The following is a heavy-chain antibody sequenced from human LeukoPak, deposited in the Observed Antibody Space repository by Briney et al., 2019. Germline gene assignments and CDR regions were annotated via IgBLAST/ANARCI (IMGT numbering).Heavy chain of an antibody. D-gene: IGHD3-3*01. Sequence: GASVKVSCKASGYTFTSYDISWVRQATGQGLEWMGWMNPNSGNTGYAQKFQGRVTITRNTSISTAYMELSSLRSEDTAVYYCARGRYYDFWSGYYTPLFDYWGQGTLVTVSS. J-gene: IGHJ4*02. CDR2: MNPNSGNT. V-gene: IGHV1-8*03. CDR1: GYTFTSYD. CDR3: ARGRYYDFWSGYYTPLFDY.